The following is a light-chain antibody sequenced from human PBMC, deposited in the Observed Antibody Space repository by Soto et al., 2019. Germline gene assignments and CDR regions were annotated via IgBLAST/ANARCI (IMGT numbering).Light chain of an antibody. Sequence: DIQMSQSPSSVSAVVGDRVTITCRASQGISTLLAWYQQKPGKAPNLLIYGASSLQSGVPSRFSGSGSGTDFTLTISSLQPEDSATYYCQQANSFPLTFGQGTRLEIK. J-gene: IGKJ5*01. CDR3: QQANSFPLT. CDR2: GAS. CDR1: QGISTL. V-gene: IGKV1-12*01.